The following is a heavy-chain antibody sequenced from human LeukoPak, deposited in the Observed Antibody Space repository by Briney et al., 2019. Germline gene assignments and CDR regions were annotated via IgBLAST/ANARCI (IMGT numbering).Heavy chain of an antibody. J-gene: IGHJ4*02. Sequence: PGGSLRLSCAASGFTFSSYAMSWVRQAPGKGLEGVSAISGSGGSTYYADSVKGRFTISRDNSKNTLYLQMNSLRAEDTAVYYCAKQDGYSSSWNTFDYWGQGTLVTVSS. CDR2: ISGSGGST. V-gene: IGHV3-23*01. CDR1: GFTFSSYA. D-gene: IGHD6-6*01. CDR3: AKQDGYSSSWNTFDY.